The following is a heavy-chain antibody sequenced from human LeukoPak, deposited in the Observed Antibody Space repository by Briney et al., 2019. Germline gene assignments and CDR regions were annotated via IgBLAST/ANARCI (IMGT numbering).Heavy chain of an antibody. CDR2: VYFTWST. Sequence: SETLSLTCTVSGGSISTYYWSWIRQPPGKGLEWIGSVYFTWSTNYNPSLKSRVTMSADMSKNQLSLKLTSVTAADTAVYYCTREPVPWGQGTLVTVSS. V-gene: IGHV4-59*12. CDR3: TREPVP. D-gene: IGHD6-19*01. J-gene: IGHJ4*02. CDR1: GGSISTYY.